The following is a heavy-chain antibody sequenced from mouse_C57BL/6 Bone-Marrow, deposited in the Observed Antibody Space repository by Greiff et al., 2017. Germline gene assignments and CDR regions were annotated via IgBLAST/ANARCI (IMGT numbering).Heavy chain of an antibody. J-gene: IGHJ4*01. D-gene: IGHD1-3*01. Sequence: VQLQQPGAELVKPGASVKMSCKASGYTFTSYWITWVKQRPGQGLEWIGDIYPGSGSTNYNEKFKSKATLTVDTSSSTAYMQLSSLTSEDSAVYYCARRKIGIISARDYAMDYWGRGTGVTVTS. CDR1: GYTFTSYW. CDR3: ARRKIGIISARDYAMDY. CDR2: IYPGSGST. V-gene: IGHV1-55*01.